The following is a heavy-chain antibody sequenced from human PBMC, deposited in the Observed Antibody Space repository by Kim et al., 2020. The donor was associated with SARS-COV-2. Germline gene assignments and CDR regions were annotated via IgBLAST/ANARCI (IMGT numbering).Heavy chain of an antibody. Sequence: SETLSLTCTVSGGPIRSYYWSWIRQSPGKGLEWIGYIYYNGSTNYNPSLKSRVTISVDTSKNQFSLKLSSVTAADTAVYYCARQWGGPRLCTSTGCYTSHFDYWGQGTLVTVSS. CDR3: ARQWGGPRLCTSTGCYTSHFDY. V-gene: IGHV4-59*08. D-gene: IGHD2-2*02. J-gene: IGHJ4*02. CDR2: IYYNGST. CDR1: GGPIRSYY.